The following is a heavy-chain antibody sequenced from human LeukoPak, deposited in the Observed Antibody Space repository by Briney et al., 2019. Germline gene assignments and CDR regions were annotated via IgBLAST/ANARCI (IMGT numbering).Heavy chain of an antibody. CDR2: MYGADAA. CDR1: GFNVSSNY. V-gene: IGHV3-66*02. J-gene: IGHJ4*02. Sequence: GGSLRLSCAASGFNVSSNYMTWIRQAPGKGLEWVSLMYGADAAYYAESVRGRFMISRDNLKNTLFLQMNSLRVEDTAVYYCVASTGQQFIPYDYWGQGTHVTVSS. D-gene: IGHD6-13*01. CDR3: VASTGQQFIPYDY.